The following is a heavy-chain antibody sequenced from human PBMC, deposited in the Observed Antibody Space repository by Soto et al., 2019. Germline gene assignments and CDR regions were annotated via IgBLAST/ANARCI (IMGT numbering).Heavy chain of an antibody. Sequence: NPSETLSLTCTVSGGSISSSSYYWGWIRQPPGKGLEWIGSIYYSGSTYYNPSLKSRVTISVDTSKNQFSLKLSSVTAADTAVYYCARGGKSDYWGQGTLVTVSS. CDR1: GGSISSSSYY. J-gene: IGHJ4*02. V-gene: IGHV4-39*01. CDR2: IYYSGST. CDR3: ARGGKSDY. D-gene: IGHD3-16*01.